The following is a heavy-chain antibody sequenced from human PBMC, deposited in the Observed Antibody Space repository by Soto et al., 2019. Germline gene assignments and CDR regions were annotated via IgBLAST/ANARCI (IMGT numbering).Heavy chain of an antibody. CDR2: IGHDETAT. D-gene: IGHD3-22*01. Sequence: QVQLVESGGGVVQPGGSLRLSCAASGFNFGISPMHWVRRAPGKGLEWLAVIGHDETATSYPDSVRGRFTISRDNSKNILYLQMNSLKGEDTAVYYCAREASSSGRAGTFQHWGQGTLVIVSS. J-gene: IGHJ1*01. CDR1: GFNFGISP. CDR3: AREASSSGRAGTFQH. V-gene: IGHV3-30-3*01.